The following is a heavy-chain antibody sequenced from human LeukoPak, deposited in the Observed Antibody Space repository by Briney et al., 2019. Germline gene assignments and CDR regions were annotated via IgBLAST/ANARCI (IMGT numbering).Heavy chain of an antibody. V-gene: IGHV6-1*01. CDR3: ARGGFGMTVAQFDY. Sequence: HSQTLSLTCAISGDSVSSNSASWNWIRQSPSRGLEWLGRTYYRSKWYFDYAVSVKSRLTINPDTSKNQFSLQLDSVTPEDTAVYYCARGGFGMTVAQFDYWGQGTLVTVSS. D-gene: IGHD6-19*01. CDR1: GDSVSSNSAS. CDR2: TYYRSKWYF. J-gene: IGHJ4*02.